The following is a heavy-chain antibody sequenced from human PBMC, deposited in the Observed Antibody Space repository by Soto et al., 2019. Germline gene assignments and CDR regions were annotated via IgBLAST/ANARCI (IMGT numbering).Heavy chain of an antibody. CDR2: ISYDGSNK. CDR3: APFGSGLY. J-gene: IGHJ4*02. Sequence: GGSLRLSCAASGFTFSSYGMHWVRQAPGKGLEWVAVISYDGSNKYYADSVKGRFTISRDNSKNTLYLQMNSLRAEDTAVYYCAPFGSGLYWGQGTLVTSPQ. CDR1: GFTFSSYG. D-gene: IGHD2-15*01. V-gene: IGHV3-30*03.